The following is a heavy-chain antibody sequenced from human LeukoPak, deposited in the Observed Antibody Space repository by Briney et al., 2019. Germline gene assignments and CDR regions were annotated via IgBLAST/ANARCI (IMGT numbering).Heavy chain of an antibody. Sequence: PGGSLRLSCAASGFTVSSNYMSWVRQAPGKGLEWVSVIYSGGSTYYADSVKGRFTISRDNSKNTLYLQMNSLRAEDTAVYYCASEDKVTPFDYWGQGTLVTVSS. D-gene: IGHD4-23*01. CDR3: ASEDKVTPFDY. J-gene: IGHJ4*02. V-gene: IGHV3-66*01. CDR2: IYSGGST. CDR1: GFTVSSNY.